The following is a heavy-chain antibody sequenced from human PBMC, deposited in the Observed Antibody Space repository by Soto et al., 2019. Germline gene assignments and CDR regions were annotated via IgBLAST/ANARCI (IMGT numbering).Heavy chain of an antibody. V-gene: IGHV4-59*12. Sequence: SETLSLTCDVSGGSLSSYYWSWIRQPPGKGLEWIGYIYYSGSTNYNPSLKSRVTISVDTSKNQFSLKLSSVTAADTAVYYCARGWGRIFDYWGQGTLVTVSS. CDR2: IYYSGST. CDR1: GGSLSSYY. D-gene: IGHD7-27*01. J-gene: IGHJ4*02. CDR3: ARGWGRIFDY.